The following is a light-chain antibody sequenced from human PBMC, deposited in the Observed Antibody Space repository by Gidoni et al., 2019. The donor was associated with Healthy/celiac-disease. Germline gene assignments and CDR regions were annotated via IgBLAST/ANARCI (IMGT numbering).Light chain of an antibody. CDR2: AAS. CDR3: QQRSNWPPRAT. Sequence: IVLTQSPAPLPLSPWERATLSCRASQSVSSNLAWYQQKPGQAPRHLIKAASNRATGIPARFSGSGSGTDFTLTISSLEPEDFAVYYCQQRSNWPPRATFGQGTRLEIK. CDR1: QSVSSN. J-gene: IGKJ5*01. V-gene: IGKV3-11*01.